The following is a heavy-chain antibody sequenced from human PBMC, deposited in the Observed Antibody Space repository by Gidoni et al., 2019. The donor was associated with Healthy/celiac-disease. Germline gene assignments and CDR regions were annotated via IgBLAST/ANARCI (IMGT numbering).Heavy chain of an antibody. CDR1: GFTFSSYG. CDR3: AAPIEGVLRFLEGEGGFY. CDR2: IWYDGSNK. D-gene: IGHD3-3*01. V-gene: IGHV3-33*08. Sequence: QVQLVESGGGVVQPGRSLRLSCAASGFTFSSYGMHWVRQAPGKGLEWVAVIWYDGSNKYYADSVKGRFTISRDNSKNTLYLQMNSLRAEDTSVYYCAAPIEGVLRFLEGEGGFYWGQGTLVTVSS. J-gene: IGHJ4*02.